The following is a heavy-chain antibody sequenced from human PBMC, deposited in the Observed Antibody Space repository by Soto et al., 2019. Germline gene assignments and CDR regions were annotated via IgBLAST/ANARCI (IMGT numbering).Heavy chain of an antibody. J-gene: IGHJ4*02. D-gene: IGHD2-2*01. Sequence: SETLSLTCTVSGGSISSYYWSWIRQPPGKGLEWIGYIYYSGSTNYNPSLKSRVTISVDTSKNQFSLKLSSVTAADTAVYYCARHGDCSSTSCYRPDFDYWGQGTRVTVSS. CDR3: ARHGDCSSTSCYRPDFDY. V-gene: IGHV4-59*08. CDR1: GGSISSYY. CDR2: IYYSGST.